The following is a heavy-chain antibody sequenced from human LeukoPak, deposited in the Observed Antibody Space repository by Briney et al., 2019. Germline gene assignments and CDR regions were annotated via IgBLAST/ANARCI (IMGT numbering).Heavy chain of an antibody. CDR3: ARHLGYCSSTSCYPPKIDY. D-gene: IGHD2-2*01. J-gene: IGHJ4*02. Sequence: SQTLSLTCTVSGGSISSGGYFWSWIRQPPGKGLEWIGYIYHSGSTYYNPSLKSRVTISVDRSKNQFSLKLSSVTAADTAVYYCARHLGYCSSTSCYPPKIDYWGQGTLVTVSS. V-gene: IGHV4-30-2*01. CDR2: IYHSGST. CDR1: GGSISSGGYF.